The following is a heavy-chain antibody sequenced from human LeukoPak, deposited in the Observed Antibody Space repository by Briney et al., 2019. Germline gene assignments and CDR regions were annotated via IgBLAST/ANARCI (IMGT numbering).Heavy chain of an antibody. V-gene: IGHV1-2*02. CDR3: AREEHDILTGYTSYYYMDV. J-gene: IGHJ6*03. D-gene: IGHD3-9*01. CDR2: INPNSGGT. CDR1: GYTFTGYY. Sequence: EASVKVSCKASGYTFTGYYMHWVRQAPGQGLEWMGWINPNSGGTNYAQKFQGRVTMTRDTSISTAYMELSRLRSDDTAVYYCAREEHDILTGYTSYYYMDVWGKGTTITVSS.